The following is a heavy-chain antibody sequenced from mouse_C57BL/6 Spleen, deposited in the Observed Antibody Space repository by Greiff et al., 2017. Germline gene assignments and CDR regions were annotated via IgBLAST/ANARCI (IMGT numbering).Heavy chain of an antibody. CDR2: IRSKSNNYAT. CDR1: GFSFNTYA. Sequence: EVQPVYSFLLFLQPKGSLKLSCAASGFSFNTYAMNWVRQAPGKGLEWVARIRSKSNNYATYYADSVKDRFTISRDDSESMLYLQMNNLKTEDTAMYYCVRHPGDYWGQGTTLTVSS. J-gene: IGHJ2*01. V-gene: IGHV10-1*01. CDR3: VRHPGDY.